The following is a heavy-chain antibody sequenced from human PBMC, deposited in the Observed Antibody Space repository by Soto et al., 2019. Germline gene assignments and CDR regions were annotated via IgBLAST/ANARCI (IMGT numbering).Heavy chain of an antibody. Sequence: ASVKVSCKASGYTFTSYGISWVRQAPGQGLEWMGWISAYNGNTNYAQKLQGRVTMTTDTSTSTAYMELRSLRSDDTAVYYCARRWTDYGSESFFDYWGQGTLVTVSS. CDR1: GYTFTSYG. J-gene: IGHJ4*02. CDR3: ARRWTDYGSESFFDY. V-gene: IGHV1-18*01. D-gene: IGHD3-10*01. CDR2: ISAYNGNT.